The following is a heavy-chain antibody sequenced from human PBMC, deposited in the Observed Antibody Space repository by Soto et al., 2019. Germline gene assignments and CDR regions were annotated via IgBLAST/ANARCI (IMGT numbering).Heavy chain of an antibody. Sequence: QVQLVQSGAEVKKPGSSVKVSCKASGGTFSSYAISWVRQAPGQGLEWMGGIIPIFGTANYAQKFQGRVTITADDTTSTAYMELSSLRSEDTAVYYCAREAYYDSSGYSAPPYGLDVWGQGTTVTVSS. CDR1: GGTFSSYA. CDR2: IIPIFGTA. J-gene: IGHJ6*02. V-gene: IGHV1-69*12. CDR3: AREAYYDSSGYSAPPYGLDV. D-gene: IGHD3-22*01.